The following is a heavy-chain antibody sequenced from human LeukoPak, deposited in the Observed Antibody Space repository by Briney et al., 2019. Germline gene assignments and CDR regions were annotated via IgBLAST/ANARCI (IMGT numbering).Heavy chain of an antibody. CDR3: ARVWGYGNWYFDY. Sequence: GGSLRLSCAASGFTFSSYSMNWVRQAPGKGLEWVSSISSSSSYICYADSVKGRFTISRDNAKNSLYLQMNSLRAEDTAVYYCARVWGYGNWYFDYWGQGTLVTVSS. CDR1: GFTFSSYS. J-gene: IGHJ4*02. CDR2: ISSSSSYI. V-gene: IGHV3-21*01. D-gene: IGHD3-16*01.